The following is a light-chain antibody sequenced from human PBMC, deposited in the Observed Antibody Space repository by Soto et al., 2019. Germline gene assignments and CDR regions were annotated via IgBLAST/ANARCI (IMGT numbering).Light chain of an antibody. V-gene: IGKV3-15*01. CDR2: SAS. J-gene: IGKJ1*01. Sequence: EIVMTQSPATLSVSPGETATLSCRASQRVGINLAWYQQKPGQAPRLLLYSASTRASGIPDRFSGSGSGTEFTLTISSLQSEGFSFFYCQQYDGWPRTVGQGTKVDIK. CDR3: QQYDGWPRT. CDR1: QRVGIN.